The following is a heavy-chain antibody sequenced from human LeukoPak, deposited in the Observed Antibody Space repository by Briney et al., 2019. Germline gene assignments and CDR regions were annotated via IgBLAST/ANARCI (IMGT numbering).Heavy chain of an antibody. Sequence: SETLSLTCTVSGVPIRRHYWSWIRQPPGKGLEWIGYLFHSGTRRYNPSLKSRLTIRGDATKNEFFLGLNSPPGADSAVLYWARRRGWKQQVVYFDYRRRGT. CDR1: GVPIRRHY. J-gene: IGHJ4*02. CDR2: LFHSGTR. CDR3: ARRRGWKQQVVYFDY. D-gene: IGHD6-13*01. V-gene: IGHV4-59*08.